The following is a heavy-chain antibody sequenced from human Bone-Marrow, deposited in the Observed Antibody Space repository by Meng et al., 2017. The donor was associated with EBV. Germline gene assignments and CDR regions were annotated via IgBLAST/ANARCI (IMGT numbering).Heavy chain of an antibody. Sequence: EVQLVESGGGLVQPGGSLRLSGAASGFTFSSYAMSWVRQAPGKGLEWVSAISGSGGSTYYADSVKGRFTISRDNSKNTLYLQMNSLRAEDTAVYYCAKDWGHYGDYSYYFDYWGQGTLVTVSS. D-gene: IGHD4-17*01. V-gene: IGHV3-23*04. CDR3: AKDWGHYGDYSYYFDY. J-gene: IGHJ4*02. CDR1: GFTFSSYA. CDR2: ISGSGGST.